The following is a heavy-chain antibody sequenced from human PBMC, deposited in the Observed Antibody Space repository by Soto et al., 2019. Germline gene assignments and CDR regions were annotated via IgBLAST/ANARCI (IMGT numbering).Heavy chain of an antibody. V-gene: IGHV4-59*01. CDR3: ARDTAFVVTAIGEFDY. Sequence: LPETLSLTCTVSGGSISSYYWSWIRQPPGKGLEWIGYIYYSGSTNYNPSLKSRVTISVDTSKNQFSLKLSSVTAADTAVYYCARDTAFVVTAIGEFDYWGQGTLVTAPQ. CDR1: GGSISSYY. CDR2: IYYSGST. J-gene: IGHJ4*02. D-gene: IGHD2-21*02.